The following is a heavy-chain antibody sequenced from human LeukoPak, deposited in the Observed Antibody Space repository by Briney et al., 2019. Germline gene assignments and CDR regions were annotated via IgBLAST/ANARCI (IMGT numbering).Heavy chain of an antibody. CDR1: GFTFSSYS. J-gene: IGHJ4*02. CDR3: ARSGSDVLRFLEWLLSFDY. Sequence: PGGSLRLSCAASGFTFSSYSMNWVRQAPVKGLEWVSSISSSSSYIYYADSVKGRFTISRDNAKNSLYLQMNSLRAEDTAVYYCARSGSDVLRFLEWLLSFDYWGQGTLVTVSS. D-gene: IGHD3-3*01. V-gene: IGHV3-21*01. CDR2: ISSSSSYI.